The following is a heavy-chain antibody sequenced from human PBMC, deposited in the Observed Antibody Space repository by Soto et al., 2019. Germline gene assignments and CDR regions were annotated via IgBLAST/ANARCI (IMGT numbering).Heavy chain of an antibody. D-gene: IGHD1-1*01. CDR3: ARTDNTEARGYWFDP. V-gene: IGHV1-8*01. CDR1: GYTFTSYD. Sequence: ASVKVSCKASGYTFTSYDINWVRQATGQGLEWMGWMNPNSGNTGYAQKFQGRVTMTRNTSISTAYMELSSLRSEDTAVYYCARTDNTEARGYWFDPWGQGTLVTVSS. J-gene: IGHJ5*02. CDR2: MNPNSGNT.